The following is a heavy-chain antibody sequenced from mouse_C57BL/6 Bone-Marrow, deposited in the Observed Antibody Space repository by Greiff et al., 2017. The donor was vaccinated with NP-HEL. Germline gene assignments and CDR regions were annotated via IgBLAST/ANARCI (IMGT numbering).Heavy chain of an antibody. CDR2: INPYNGGT. D-gene: IGHD1-1*01. V-gene: IGHV1-19*01. J-gene: IGHJ4*01. CDR1: GYTFTDYY. CDR3: ARSYGSSLWAMDY. Sequence: EVQLQQSGPVLVKPGASVKMSCKASGYTFTDYYMNWVKQSHGKSLEWIGVINPYNGGTSYNQKFKGKATLTVDKSSSTAYMELNSLTSEDSAVYYCARSYGSSLWAMDYWGQGTSVTVSS.